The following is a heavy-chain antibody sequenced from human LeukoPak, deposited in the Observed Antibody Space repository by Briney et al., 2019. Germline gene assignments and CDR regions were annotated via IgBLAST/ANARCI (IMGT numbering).Heavy chain of an antibody. Sequence: GASVKVSCKASGYTFTSYYIHWVRQAPGQGLEWMGWINPNSGGTSYAWSFQGRVTMTRDTSTSKAYVELNSLRSDDTAVYYCAREADGYNYGVFDIRGQGTVVTVSS. J-gene: IGHJ3*02. CDR1: GYTFTSYY. CDR2: INPNSGGT. D-gene: IGHD5-24*01. CDR3: AREADGYNYGVFDI. V-gene: IGHV1-2*02.